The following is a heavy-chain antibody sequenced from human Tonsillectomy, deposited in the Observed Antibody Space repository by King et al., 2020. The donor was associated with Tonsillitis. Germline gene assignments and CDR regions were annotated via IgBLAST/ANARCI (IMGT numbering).Heavy chain of an antibody. D-gene: IGHD2-8*01. CDR1: GFTFNNYG. CDR3: GGMVFAADY. V-gene: IGHV3-30*02. CDR2: IRFDATNK. J-gene: IGHJ4*02. Sequence: VQLVESGGGVVQPGGSLRLSCAASGFTFNNYGMHWVRQAPGKGLEWVAFIRFDATNKYYADSVKGRFTISRDNSNNTLYLQMNSLRAEDTAVYYCGGMVFAADYWGQGTLVTVSS.